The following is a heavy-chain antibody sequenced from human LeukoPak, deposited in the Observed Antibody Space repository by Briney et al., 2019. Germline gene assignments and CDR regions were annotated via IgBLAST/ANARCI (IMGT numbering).Heavy chain of an antibody. V-gene: IGHV3-30*02. D-gene: IGHD1-1*01. J-gene: IGHJ4*02. CDR2: IRYDGSDK. Sequence: GGSLRLPCAASGFTFSAYAMHWVRQAPGKGLEWVAFIRYDGSDKFYTDSVKGRFTISRDNSKNTLYLQMNSLGAEDTALYYCVKDQLYWNDSDWGQGTLVTVSS. CDR1: GFTFSAYA. CDR3: VKDQLYWNDSD.